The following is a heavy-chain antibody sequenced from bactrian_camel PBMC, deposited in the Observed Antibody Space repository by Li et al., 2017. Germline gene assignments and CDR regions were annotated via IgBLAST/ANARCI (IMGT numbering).Heavy chain of an antibody. D-gene: IGHD5*01. CDR3: AAARTLTDWARRPAY. V-gene: IGHV3S53*01. Sequence: HVQLVESGGGSVQAGGSLRLSCVATGDGYSTAYMGWFRQAPGEEREKVAAISTGSVSTQYADSVKGRFTISRDDAKSTVYLQMNGLKPEDTAMYYCAAARTLTDWARRPAYWGQGTQVTVS. CDR1: GDGYSTAY. J-gene: IGHJ4*01. CDR2: ISTGSVST.